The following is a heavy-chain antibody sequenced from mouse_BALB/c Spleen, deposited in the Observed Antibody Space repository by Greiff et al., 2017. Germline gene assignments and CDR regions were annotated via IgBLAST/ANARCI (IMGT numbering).Heavy chain of an antibody. CDR1: GFAFSSYD. Sequence: VKLVESGGGLVKPGGSLKLSCAASGFAFSSYDMSWVRQTPEKRLEWVAYISSGGGSTYYPDTVKGRFTISRDNAKNTLYLQMSGLKSEDTAMDYCARLECYYRPSFAYWGQGTLVTVSA. CDR3: ARLECYYRPSFAY. CDR2: ISSGGGST. V-gene: IGHV5-12-1*01. J-gene: IGHJ3*01. D-gene: IGHD2-14*01.